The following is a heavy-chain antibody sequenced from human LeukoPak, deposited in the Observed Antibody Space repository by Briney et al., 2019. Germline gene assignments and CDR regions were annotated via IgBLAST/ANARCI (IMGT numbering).Heavy chain of an antibody. CDR3: ASRSGWFTFDI. Sequence: PSETLSLTCTVSGASIGTYYWSWIRQPPGKGLEWIGYIFDSGDPNYNPSLKSRLTISLDTAKNQFSLRLRSVTAADTAVYYCASRSGWFTFDIWGQGTMVTVSS. V-gene: IGHV4-59*01. CDR1: GASIGTYY. D-gene: IGHD6-19*01. CDR2: IFDSGDP. J-gene: IGHJ3*02.